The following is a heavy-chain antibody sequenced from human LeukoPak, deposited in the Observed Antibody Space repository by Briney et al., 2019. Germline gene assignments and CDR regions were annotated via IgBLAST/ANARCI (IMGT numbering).Heavy chain of an antibody. CDR1: GYTFTGYY. D-gene: IGHD2-2*01. V-gene: IGHV1-2*02. J-gene: IGHJ6*03. CDR2: INPNSGGT. Sequence: AASVKVSCKASGYTFTGYYMHWVRQAPGQGLEWMGWINPNSGGTNYAQKFQGRVTMTRDTSISTAYMELSRLRSDDTAVYYCARRNIVVVPAAARDSDYMDVWGKGTTVTVSS. CDR3: ARRNIVVVPAAARDSDYMDV.